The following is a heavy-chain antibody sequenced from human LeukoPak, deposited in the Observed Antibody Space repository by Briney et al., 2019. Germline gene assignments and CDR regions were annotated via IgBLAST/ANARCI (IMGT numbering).Heavy chain of an antibody. D-gene: IGHD2-15*01. CDR2: VSPNSGNR. J-gene: IGHJ3*01. CDR3: AKVKTSGHDAFDV. Sequence: ASVKVSCKASGYTFRNFDIHWVRQAPGQGPEWMGWVSPNSGNRRYAEKFQGRLTITTDASTNTAYMELRGLSLEDTAVYYCAKVKTSGHDAFDVWGQGTMLTVSS. CDR1: GYTFRNFD. V-gene: IGHV1-18*04.